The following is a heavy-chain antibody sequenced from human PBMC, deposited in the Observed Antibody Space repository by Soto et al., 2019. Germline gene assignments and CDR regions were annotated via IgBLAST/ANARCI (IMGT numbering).Heavy chain of an antibody. CDR1: GFTCSSYE. CDR3: ARVAHSKGWFEP. Sequence: GVSLRLSCAASGFTCSSYEMNWVRQAPGKRLEGGSDISSSGSTIYYADSVKGRFTISRDNAKNSLYPQMNSLRAEDTAVYYCARVAHSKGWFEPWGQGSLVTVSS. V-gene: IGHV3-48*03. J-gene: IGHJ5*02. CDR2: ISSSGSTI. D-gene: IGHD3-22*01.